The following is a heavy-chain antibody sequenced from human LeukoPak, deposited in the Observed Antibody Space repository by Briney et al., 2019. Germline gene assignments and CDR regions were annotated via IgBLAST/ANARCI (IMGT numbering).Heavy chain of an antibody. J-gene: IGHJ5*02. V-gene: IGHV4-61*05. D-gene: IGHD1-14*01. Sequence: SETLSLTCTVSGGSISSSSYYWGWIRQPPGKGLEWIGYIYYSGSTNYSPSLKSRVTISLDTSKNQFSLKLSSVTAADTAVYYCARLVTGKTNWFDPWGQGTLVTVSS. CDR3: ARLVTGKTNWFDP. CDR2: IYYSGST. CDR1: GGSISSSSYY.